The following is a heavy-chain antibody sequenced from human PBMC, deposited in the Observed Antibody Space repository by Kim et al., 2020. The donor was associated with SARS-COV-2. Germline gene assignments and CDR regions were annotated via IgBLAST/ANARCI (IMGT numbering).Heavy chain of an antibody. V-gene: IGHV3-30*07. Sequence: YYSDSVTGRFTISRDNSKNTLYLQMNSLRVEDTAFYYCARGGAGVCQFDYWGQGTLVTVSS. D-gene: IGHD1-26*01. J-gene: IGHJ4*02. CDR3: ARGGAGVCQFDY.